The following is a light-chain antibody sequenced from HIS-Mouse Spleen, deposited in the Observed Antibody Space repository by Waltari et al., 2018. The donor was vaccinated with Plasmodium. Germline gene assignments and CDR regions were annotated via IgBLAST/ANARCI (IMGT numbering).Light chain of an antibody. CDR1: QGISSY. Sequence: AIRMTQSPSSFPASTGDRVTITWRASQGISSYLAWYQQKPGKAPKLLIYAASTLQSGVPSRFSGSGSGTDFTLTISCLQSEDFATYYCQQYYSYLLTFGGGTKVEIK. CDR3: QQYYSYLLT. CDR2: AAS. J-gene: IGKJ4*01. V-gene: IGKV1-8*01.